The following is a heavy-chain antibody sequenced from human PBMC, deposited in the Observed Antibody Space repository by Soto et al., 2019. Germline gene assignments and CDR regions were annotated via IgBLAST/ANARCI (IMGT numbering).Heavy chain of an antibody. V-gene: IGHV1-3*01. CDR3: ARVFHADTIFGVVMPGYYYYYYMDV. CDR1: GYTFTSYA. D-gene: IGHD3-3*01. J-gene: IGHJ6*03. Sequence: ASVKVSCKASGYTFTSYAMHWVRQAPGQRLEWMGWINAGNGNTKYSQKFQGRVTITRDTSASTAYMELSSLRSEDTAVYYCARVFHADTIFGVVMPGYYYYYYMDVWGKGTTVTVSS. CDR2: INAGNGNT.